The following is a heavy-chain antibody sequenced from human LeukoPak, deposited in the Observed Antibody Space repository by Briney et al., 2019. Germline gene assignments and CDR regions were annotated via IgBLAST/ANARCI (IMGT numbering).Heavy chain of an antibody. CDR2: IYYSGST. J-gene: IGHJ5*02. CDR3: ARDLVDTAMVYWFDP. V-gene: IGHV4-39*07. D-gene: IGHD5-18*01. CDR1: GGSISSSSYY. Sequence: SETLSLTCTVSGGSISSSSYYWGWIRQPPGKGLEWIGSIYYSGSTYYNPSLKSRVTISVDTSKNQFSLKLSSVTAADTAVYYCARDLVDTAMVYWFDPWGQGTLVTVSS.